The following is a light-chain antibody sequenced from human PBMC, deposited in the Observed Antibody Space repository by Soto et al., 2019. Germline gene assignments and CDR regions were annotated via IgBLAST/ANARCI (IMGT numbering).Light chain of an antibody. V-gene: IGKV3-15*01. CDR1: QSVSSS. Sequence: EIVMTQSPATLSVSPGERATLSSRPSQSVSSSLAWFQQKPGQAPRLLIYGASTRATGIPARFSGSGSGTEFTLTISSLQSEDFAVYYCQQYNNWPRTFGQGTKVEIK. CDR3: QQYNNWPRT. J-gene: IGKJ1*01. CDR2: GAS.